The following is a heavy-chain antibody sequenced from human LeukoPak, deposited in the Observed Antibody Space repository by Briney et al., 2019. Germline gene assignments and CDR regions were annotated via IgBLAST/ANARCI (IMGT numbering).Heavy chain of an antibody. J-gene: IGHJ6*02. V-gene: IGHV4-59*12. CDR1: GGSIKNYY. Sequence: SETLSLTCTVSGGSIKNYYWSWIRQPPGKGLEWIAYIYYSGSTNYNPSLKSRVTISVDTSKSQFSLKLNSTTAADTAVYYCARFGYDFPYYRGMDVWGQGTTVTVSS. CDR2: IYYSGST. CDR3: ARFGYDFPYYRGMDV. D-gene: IGHD5-12*01.